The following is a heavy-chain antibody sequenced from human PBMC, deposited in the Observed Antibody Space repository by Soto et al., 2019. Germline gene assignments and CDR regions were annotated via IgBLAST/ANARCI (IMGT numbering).Heavy chain of an antibody. V-gene: IGHV1-8*01. CDR3: ARGHRHIVVVTAPRGAFDI. Sequence: ASVKVSCKASGYTFTSYDINWVRQATGQGLEWMGWMNPNSGNTGYAQKFQGRVTMTRNISISTAYMELSSLRSEDTAVYYCARGHRHIVVVTAPRGAFDIWGQGTMVTVSS. CDR1: GYTFTSYD. CDR2: MNPNSGNT. D-gene: IGHD2-21*02. J-gene: IGHJ3*02.